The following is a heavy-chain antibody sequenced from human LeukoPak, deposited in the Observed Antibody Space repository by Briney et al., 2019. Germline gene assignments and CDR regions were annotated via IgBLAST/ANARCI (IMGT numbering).Heavy chain of an antibody. D-gene: IGHD3-22*01. V-gene: IGHV4-34*01. CDR2: INHSGST. CDR3: ARGSTMIVCDY. Sequence: SETLSLTRAVYGGSFSGYYWSWIRQPPGKGLEWIGEINHSGSTNYNPSLKSRVTISVDTSKNQFSLKLSSVTAADTAVYYCARGSTMIVCDYWGQGTLVTVSS. J-gene: IGHJ4*02. CDR1: GGSFSGYY.